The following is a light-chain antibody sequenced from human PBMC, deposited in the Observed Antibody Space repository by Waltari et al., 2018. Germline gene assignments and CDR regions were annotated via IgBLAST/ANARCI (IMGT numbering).Light chain of an antibody. CDR1: SGHSTYV. CDR3: QTWGPATWV. J-gene: IGLJ3*02. Sequence: QPVLTQSPSASASLGASVKLTCTLSSGHSTYVIAWHQKQPEKSPRYLMKVNSDGSQPKGAGIPDRVAGSSSGAERYLTISGLQAEDEADYYCQTWGPATWVFGGGTKLTVL. CDR2: VNSDGSQ. V-gene: IGLV4-69*01.